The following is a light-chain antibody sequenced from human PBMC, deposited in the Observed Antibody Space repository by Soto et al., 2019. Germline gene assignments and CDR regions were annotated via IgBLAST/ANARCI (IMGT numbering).Light chain of an antibody. V-gene: IGKV1-5*01. CDR3: QQYNSYSPLT. CDR2: DVS. J-gene: IGKJ4*01. Sequence: DIQMTQSPSTLSASVGDRVTITCRASQSISSWLAWYQQKPGKAPKLLIYDVSSLESGVPSRFSGSGSGTEFTLTISSLQPDDFATCYCQQYNSYSPLTFGGGTKVDIK. CDR1: QSISSW.